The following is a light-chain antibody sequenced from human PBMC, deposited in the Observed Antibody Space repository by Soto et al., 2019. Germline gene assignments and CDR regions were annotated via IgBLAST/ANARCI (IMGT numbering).Light chain of an antibody. CDR1: QSISSW. CDR2: AAS. Sequence: EIQMTQSPSTLSASVGDRVTITCRASQSISSWLAWYQQKPGKAPDLLIYAASSLESGVPSRFSGSGSGTEFTLTISSLQPHDFATYYCQQYNSYPWTFGQGTKVEIK. J-gene: IGKJ1*01. CDR3: QQYNSYPWT. V-gene: IGKV1-5*01.